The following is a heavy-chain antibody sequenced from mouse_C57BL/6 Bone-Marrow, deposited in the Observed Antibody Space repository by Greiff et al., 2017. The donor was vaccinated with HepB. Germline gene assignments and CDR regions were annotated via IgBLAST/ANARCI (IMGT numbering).Heavy chain of an antibody. Sequence: QVQLQQSGPELVKPGASVKISCKASGYAFSSSWMNWVKQRPGKGLEWIGRIYPGDGDTNYNGKFKGKATLTADKSSSTAYMQLSSLTSEDSAVYFCARYYGNLWYFDVWGTGTTVTVSS. CDR1: GYAFSSSW. J-gene: IGHJ1*03. D-gene: IGHD2-1*01. CDR2: IYPGDGDT. V-gene: IGHV1-82*01. CDR3: ARYYGNLWYFDV.